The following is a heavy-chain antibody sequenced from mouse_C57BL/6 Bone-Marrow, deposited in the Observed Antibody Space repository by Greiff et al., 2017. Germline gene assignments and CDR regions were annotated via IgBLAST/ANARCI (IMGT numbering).Heavy chain of an antibody. CDR3: ARPYYYGSHWYFDV. V-gene: IGHV5-17*01. CDR1: GFTFSDYG. Sequence: DVKLVESGGGLVKPGGSLKLSCAASGFTFSDYGMHWVRQAPEKGLEWVAYISSGSSTIYYADTVKGRFTISRDNAKNTLFLQMTSLRSEDTAMXYCARPYYYGSHWYFDVWGTGTTVTVSS. CDR2: ISSGSSTI. D-gene: IGHD1-1*01. J-gene: IGHJ1*03.